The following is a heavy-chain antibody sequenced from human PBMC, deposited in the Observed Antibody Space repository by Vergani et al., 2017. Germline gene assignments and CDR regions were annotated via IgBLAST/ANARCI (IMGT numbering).Heavy chain of an antibody. J-gene: IGHJ6*02. V-gene: IGHV5-51*01. D-gene: IGHD6-6*01. CDR1: GYSFTSYW. CDR3: ARPGSSSSSGPYSGMDV. CDR2: IYPGDSDT. Sequence: EVQLVQSGAEVKKPGESLKISCKGSGYSFTSYWIGWVRQMPGKGLEWMGIIYPGDSDTRYSPSFKGQVTISADKSISTAYLQWSSLKASDTAMYYCARPGSSSSSGPYSGMDVWGQGTTVTVSS.